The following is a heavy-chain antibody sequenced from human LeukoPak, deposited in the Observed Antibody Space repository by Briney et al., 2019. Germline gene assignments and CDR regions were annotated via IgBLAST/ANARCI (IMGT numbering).Heavy chain of an antibody. Sequence: SETLSLTCTVSGGSISSSSYYWGWIRQPPGKGLEWIGSIYYSGSTYYNPSLKSRVTISVDTSKNQFSLKLSSVTAADTAVYYCARGSGLTGAFGEWDYWGQGTLVTVSS. CDR2: IYYSGST. D-gene: IGHD7-27*01. J-gene: IGHJ4*02. CDR1: GGSISSSSYY. CDR3: ARGSGLTGAFGEWDY. V-gene: IGHV4-39*01.